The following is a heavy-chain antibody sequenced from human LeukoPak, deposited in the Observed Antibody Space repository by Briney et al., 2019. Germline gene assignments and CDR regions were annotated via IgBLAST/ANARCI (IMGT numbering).Heavy chain of an antibody. CDR3: ARRYYYDSSGATKGWYFDL. V-gene: IGHV3-66*04. Sequence: GGSLRLSCAASGFTVSSNYMSWVRQAPGKGLEWVSVIYSGGSTYYADSVKGRFTISRDNSKNTLYLQMNSLRAEDTAVYYCARRYYYDSSGATKGWYFDLWGRGTLVTVSS. CDR1: GFTVSSNY. D-gene: IGHD3-22*01. CDR2: IYSGGST. J-gene: IGHJ2*01.